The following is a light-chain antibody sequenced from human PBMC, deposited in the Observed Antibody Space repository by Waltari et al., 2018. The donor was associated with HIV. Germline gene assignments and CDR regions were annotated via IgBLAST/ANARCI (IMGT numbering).Light chain of an antibody. CDR1: ALATQY. J-gene: IGLJ1*01. CDR2: KDS. V-gene: IGLV3-25*03. Sequence: SYALTQPPSASVSPGQTARIPCPGDALATQYASWYPQKPGQAPLSILYKDSERPSGIPERFSGSSSGTTVTLTISGVQAEDEADYYCQSADSSGSNFVFGSGTKVTVL. CDR3: QSADSSGSNFV.